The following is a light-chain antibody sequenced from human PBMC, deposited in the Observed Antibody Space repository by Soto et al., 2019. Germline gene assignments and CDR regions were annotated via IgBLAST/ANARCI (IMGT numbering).Light chain of an antibody. CDR2: DAS. Sequence: EIVLTQSPATLSLSPGERATLSCRASQGVSSYLAWYQQKPGQAPRLLIYDASNRATGIPARFSGSGSGTDFTLTISSLEPEDFAVYYCQQRSSTFGQGTRLEIK. J-gene: IGKJ5*01. CDR3: QQRSST. CDR1: QGVSSY. V-gene: IGKV3-11*01.